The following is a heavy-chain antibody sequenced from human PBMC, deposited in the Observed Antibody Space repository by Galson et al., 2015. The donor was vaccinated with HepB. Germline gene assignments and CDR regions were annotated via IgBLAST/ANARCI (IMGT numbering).Heavy chain of an antibody. J-gene: IGHJ6*02. CDR2: TYYRSKWYN. Sequence: CAISGDSVSSNSAAWNWIRQSPSRGLEWLGRTYYRSKWYNDYAVSVKSRITINPDTSKNQFSLQLNSVTPEDTAVYYCARDGLGSGWNQAYYYYGMDVWGQGTTVTVSS. CDR3: ARDGLGSGWNQAYYYYGMDV. V-gene: IGHV6-1*01. D-gene: IGHD6-19*01. CDR1: GDSVSSNSAA.